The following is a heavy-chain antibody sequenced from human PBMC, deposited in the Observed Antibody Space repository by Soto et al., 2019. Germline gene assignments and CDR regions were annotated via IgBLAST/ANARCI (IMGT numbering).Heavy chain of an antibody. J-gene: IGHJ4*02. D-gene: IGHD6-25*01. CDR1: GDSITRNNYS. V-gene: IGHV4-30-4*01. CDR2: ISYTGGT. CDR3: ARELSGYSYCPGEVY. Sequence: QVQLQASGPGLVKPSQTLSLACTISGDSITRNNYSWTWIRQPPGKGLEWLGYISYTGGTYYNPALRGRLTISLDPSENQFSLNLSSVTASDTAVYYCARELSGYSYCPGEVYWGRGTPVSVSA.